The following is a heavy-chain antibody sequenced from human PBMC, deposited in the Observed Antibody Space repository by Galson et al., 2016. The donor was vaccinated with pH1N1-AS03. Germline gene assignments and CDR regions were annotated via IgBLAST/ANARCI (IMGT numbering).Heavy chain of an antibody. Sequence: SVKVSCKASGDSFSSYAFTCVRLAPGQGLEWMGGIIPIFGKPQYAQKFQGRVTITADESTTTVDMDLSSLKSDDTAMYYCARDVPGSVRANDDWGLGTLVTVSS. CDR1: GDSFSSYA. D-gene: IGHD3-10*01. J-gene: IGHJ4*02. CDR3: ARDVPGSVRANDD. V-gene: IGHV1-69*13. CDR2: IIPIFGKP.